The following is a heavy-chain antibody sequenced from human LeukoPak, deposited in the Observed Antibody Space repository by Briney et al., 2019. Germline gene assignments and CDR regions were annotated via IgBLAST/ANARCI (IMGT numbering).Heavy chain of an antibody. V-gene: IGHV4-39*01. D-gene: IGHD3-3*01. CDR1: GGSISSSNW. Sequence: SETLSLTCAVSGGSISSSNWWSWVRQPPGKGLEWIGSIYYSGSTYYNPSLKSRVTISVDTSKNQFSLKLSSVTAADTAVYYCASHFDFWTSFDYWGQGTLVTVSS. CDR3: ASHFDFWTSFDY. CDR2: IYYSGST. J-gene: IGHJ4*02.